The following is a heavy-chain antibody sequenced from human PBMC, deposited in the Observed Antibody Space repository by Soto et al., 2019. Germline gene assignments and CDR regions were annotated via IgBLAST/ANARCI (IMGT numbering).Heavy chain of an antibody. CDR3: ARDQGAWPYNWFDF. Sequence: QALLVQSGAGVKEPGASVKVSCKASGFTFTGYYMPWVRQAPGQGPEWMGWINPNTGGTKYAQKFQGWVTMTRDTSISTAYVELSSLKSDDTAVYYCARDQGAWPYNWFDFWGQGTLVTVTS. CDR2: INPNTGGT. J-gene: IGHJ5*01. CDR1: GFTFTGYY. V-gene: IGHV1-2*04.